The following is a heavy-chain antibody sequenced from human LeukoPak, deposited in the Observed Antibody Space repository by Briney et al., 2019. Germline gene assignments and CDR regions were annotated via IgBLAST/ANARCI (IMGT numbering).Heavy chain of an antibody. CDR3: TQGADYDHRY. D-gene: IGHD4-17*01. Sequence: GGSLRLSCAASGFTLSNYGMHWVRQSPGKGLEWVAFLHVGGNDKRYADSVKGRFTISRDDTKNTLYLQMNSLRADEDTAVYHCTQGADYDHRYWGQGTQVTVSS. V-gene: IGHV3-30*02. J-gene: IGHJ4*02. CDR1: GFTLSNYG. CDR2: LHVGGNDK.